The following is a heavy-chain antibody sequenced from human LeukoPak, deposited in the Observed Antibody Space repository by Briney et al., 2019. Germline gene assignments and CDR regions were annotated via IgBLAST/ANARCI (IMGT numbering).Heavy chain of an antibody. D-gene: IGHD1-26*01. CDR2: IYTSGST. V-gene: IGHV4-61*02. CDR3: ANIVGAMGGFDY. CDR1: GGSISSGSYY. J-gene: IGHJ4*02. Sequence: PSQTLSLTCTLYGGSISSGSYYWSWIRQPAGKGLEWIGRIYTSGSTNYNPSLKSRVTISVDTSKNQFSLKLSSVTAADTAVYYCANIVGAMGGFDYWGQGTLVTVSS.